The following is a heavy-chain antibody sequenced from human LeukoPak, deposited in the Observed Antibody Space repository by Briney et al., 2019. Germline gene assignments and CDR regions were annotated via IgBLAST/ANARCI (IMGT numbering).Heavy chain of an antibody. J-gene: IGHJ6*03. D-gene: IGHD6-19*01. CDR3: ARARQESGWPPSYYYYYYMDV. Sequence: GGSLRLSCAASGFTFSSYAMHWVRQAPGKGLEWVAVISYDGSNKYYADSVKGRFTISRDNSKNTLYLQMNSLRAEDTAVYYCARARQESGWPPSYYYYYYMDVWGKGTTVTVSS. V-gene: IGHV3-30*04. CDR1: GFTFSSYA. CDR2: ISYDGSNK.